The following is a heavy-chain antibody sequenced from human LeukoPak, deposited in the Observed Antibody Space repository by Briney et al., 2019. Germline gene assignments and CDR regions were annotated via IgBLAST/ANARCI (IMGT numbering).Heavy chain of an antibody. CDR3: ARANFLYCSSSTCLFDY. Sequence: GGSLRLSCAASGFTFSTYSVNWVRQAPGKGVEWVSSIDSSSTYIYYADSVRGRFTISRDNAKNSLYLQMNSLRAEDTAVYYCARANFLYCSSSTCLFDYWGQGTLVTVSS. D-gene: IGHD2-2*01. CDR1: GFTFSTYS. J-gene: IGHJ4*02. CDR2: IDSSSTYI. V-gene: IGHV3-21*04.